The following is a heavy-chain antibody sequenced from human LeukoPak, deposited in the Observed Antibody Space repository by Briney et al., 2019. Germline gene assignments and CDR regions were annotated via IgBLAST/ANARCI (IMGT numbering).Heavy chain of an antibody. CDR3: ARDEVRYGMDV. Sequence: GGSLRLSCAASGFTVSSNYMSWVRQAPGKGLEWVSVIYSGGSTYYADSVKGRFTISRDNSKNTLYLQMNSLRAEDTAVYYCARDEVRYGMDVWGQGTTVTVSS. J-gene: IGHJ6*02. V-gene: IGHV3-66*01. CDR1: GFTVSSNY. CDR2: IYSGGST.